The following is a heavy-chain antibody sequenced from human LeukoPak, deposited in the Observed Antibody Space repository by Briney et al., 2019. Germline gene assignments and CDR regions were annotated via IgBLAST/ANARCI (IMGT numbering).Heavy chain of an antibody. V-gene: IGHV3-11*04. Sequence: GGSLRLSCAASGFTFSDYYMSWIRQAPGKGLEWVSYISSSGSTIYYADSVKGRFTISRDNAKNSLYLQMNSLRAEDTAVYYCARVYDILTGQASVDYWGQGTLVTVSS. J-gene: IGHJ4*02. CDR2: ISSSGSTI. D-gene: IGHD3-9*01. CDR1: GFTFSDYY. CDR3: ARVYDILTGQASVDY.